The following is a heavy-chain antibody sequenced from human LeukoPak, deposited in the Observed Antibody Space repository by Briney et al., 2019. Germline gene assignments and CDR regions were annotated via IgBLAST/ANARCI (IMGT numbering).Heavy chain of an antibody. CDR2: IYYSGST. V-gene: IGHV4-39*07. D-gene: IGHD1-1*01. CDR3: ARVDWNGPESYYYYGMDV. J-gene: IGHJ6*02. CDR1: GGSISSSSYY. Sequence: SETLSLTRTVSGGSISSSSYYWGWIRQPPGKGLEWIGSIYYSGSTYYNPSLKSRVTISVDTSKNQFSLKLSSVTAADTAVYYCARVDWNGPESYYYYGMDVWGQGTTVTVSS.